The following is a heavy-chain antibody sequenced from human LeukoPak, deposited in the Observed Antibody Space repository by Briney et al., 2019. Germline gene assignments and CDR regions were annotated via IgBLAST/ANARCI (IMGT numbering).Heavy chain of an antibody. Sequence: ASVKVSCKASGYTLTSYYMHWVRPAPGQGLEWVGIINPSGCSTSYAQKFQGRVTMTRDMSTSTVYMELSSLRSEDTAVYYCAKDQSGYDLASFDYWGQGTLVTVSS. CDR3: AKDQSGYDLASFDY. CDR2: INPSGCST. J-gene: IGHJ4*02. CDR1: GYTLTSYY. V-gene: IGHV1-46*01. D-gene: IGHD5-12*01.